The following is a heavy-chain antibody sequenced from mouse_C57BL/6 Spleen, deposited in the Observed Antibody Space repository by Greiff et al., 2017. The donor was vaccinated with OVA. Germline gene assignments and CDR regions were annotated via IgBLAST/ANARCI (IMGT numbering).Heavy chain of an antibody. V-gene: IGHV1-55*01. J-gene: IGHJ3*01. CDR2: IYPGSGST. Sequence: QVHVKQPGAELVKPGASVKMSCKASGYTFTSYWITWVKQRPGQGLEWIGDIYPGSGSTNYNEKFKSKATLTVDTSSSTAYMQLSSLTSEDSAVYYCARRRGEAWFAYWGQGTLVTVSA. CDR3: ARRRGEAWFAY. CDR1: GYTFTSYW.